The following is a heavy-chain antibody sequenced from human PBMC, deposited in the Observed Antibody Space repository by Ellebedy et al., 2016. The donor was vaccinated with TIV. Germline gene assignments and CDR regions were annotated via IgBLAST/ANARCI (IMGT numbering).Heavy chain of an antibody. CDR3: ARSGIDY. J-gene: IGHJ4*02. Sequence: ASVKVSCKASGYTFTGSYMHWVRQAPGQGLEWMGWINPNDGGTNYAQKLQGRVTMTTDTSINTAYMELNRLRSDDTAVYYCARSGIDYWGQGTLITVSS. CDR2: INPNDGGT. D-gene: IGHD1-26*01. CDR1: GYTFTGSY. V-gene: IGHV1-2*02.